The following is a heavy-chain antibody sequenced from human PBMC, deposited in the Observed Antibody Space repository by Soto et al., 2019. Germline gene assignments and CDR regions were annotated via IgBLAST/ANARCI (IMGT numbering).Heavy chain of an antibody. Sequence: QVQLVESGGGVVQPGGSLRLSCAARGFALSPYTIHWVRQAPGKGLEWVAGLSSDGSNNFYPDSVKGRITISRDNSKTTVHLQINNLRPEDTAIYYFAKDAEMHATRLLSYFALDLWGRGTTVTVSS. D-gene: IGHD3-10*01. CDR3: AKDAEMHATRLLSYFALDL. CDR2: LSSDGSNN. J-gene: IGHJ6*02. V-gene: IGHV3-30-3*01. CDR1: GFALSPYT.